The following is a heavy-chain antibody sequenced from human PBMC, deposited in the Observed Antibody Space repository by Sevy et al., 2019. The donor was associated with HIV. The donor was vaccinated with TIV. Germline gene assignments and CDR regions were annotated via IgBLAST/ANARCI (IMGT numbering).Heavy chain of an antibody. CDR3: ARHNYQWQLDY. CDR2: VSSRNGKT. Sequence: VKVSCKASGYTFSSYDIIWVRRATGQGLECMGWVSSRNGKTFYAQKFQGRVTMTRDTSTSTAYMELSALGSGDTAVYFCARHNYQWQLDYWGQGTLVTVSS. J-gene: IGHJ4*02. D-gene: IGHD6-19*01. V-gene: IGHV1-8*01. CDR1: GYTFSSYD.